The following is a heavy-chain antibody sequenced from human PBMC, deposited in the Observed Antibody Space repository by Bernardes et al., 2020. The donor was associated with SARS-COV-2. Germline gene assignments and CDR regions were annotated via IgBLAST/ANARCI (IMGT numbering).Heavy chain of an antibody. Sequence: GGSLRLSCAASGFTFRDYTMHWVRQAPGKGLEWVAVIWHDGSREYYVDSVKGRFAISRDNSNNTLHLEMNSLRVEDTATYFCAKDFLEYQLSSIDSWGQGSRVTVSS. CDR2: IWHDGSRE. CDR3: AKDFLEYQLSSIDS. D-gene: IGHD6-6*01. J-gene: IGHJ4*02. CDR1: GFTFRDYT. V-gene: IGHV3-30*02.